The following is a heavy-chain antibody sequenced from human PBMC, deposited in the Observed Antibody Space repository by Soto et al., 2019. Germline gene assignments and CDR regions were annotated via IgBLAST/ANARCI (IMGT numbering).Heavy chain of an antibody. CDR1: GYTFTSYG. CDR3: ARDNCSGGSCYGYNWFDP. D-gene: IGHD2-15*01. CDR2: ISAYNGNT. Sequence: QVQLVQSGAEVKKPGASVKVSCKASGYTFTSYGISWVRQAPGQGLEWMGCISAYNGNTNYAQKLQGRVTMTTATATSTAYMELRSLRSDDTAVYYCARDNCSGGSCYGYNWFDPWGQGTLVTVSS. V-gene: IGHV1-18*01. J-gene: IGHJ5*02.